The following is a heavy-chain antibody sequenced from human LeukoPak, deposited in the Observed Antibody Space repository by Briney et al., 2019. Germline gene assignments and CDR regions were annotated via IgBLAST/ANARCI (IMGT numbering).Heavy chain of an antibody. D-gene: IGHD3-10*01. CDR1: GYTFTGYY. Sequence: ASVKVSCKASGYTFTGYYMHWVRQAPGQGLEWMGWINPNSGGTNYAQKFQGRVTMTRGTSISTAYMELSRLRSDDTAVYYCARVHSVWFGELPEDYWGQGTLVTVSS. J-gene: IGHJ4*02. CDR2: INPNSGGT. CDR3: ARVHSVWFGELPEDY. V-gene: IGHV1-2*02.